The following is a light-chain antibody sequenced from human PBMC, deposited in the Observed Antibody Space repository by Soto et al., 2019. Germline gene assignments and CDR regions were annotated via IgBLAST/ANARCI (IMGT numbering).Light chain of an antibody. CDR2: GAS. CDR1: QSVSSN. Sequence: EIVMTQSPATLSVSPGERATLSCRASQSVSSNLAWYQQKPGQAPRLLIYGASTRATAIPARFSGSGSGTYFTLDISSLQSEDFAVYYCQQYNNWPPKYTFGQGTKLEIK. CDR3: QQYNNWPPKYT. V-gene: IGKV3-15*01. J-gene: IGKJ2*01.